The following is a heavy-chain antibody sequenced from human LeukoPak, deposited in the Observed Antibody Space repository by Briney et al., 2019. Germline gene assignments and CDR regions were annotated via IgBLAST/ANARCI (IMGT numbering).Heavy chain of an antibody. CDR3: AKSIVGATGDAFDI. Sequence: GRSLRLSCAASGFTLSNYGMHWVRQAPGKGLEWVAVISFDGSNKYYADSVKGRFTISRDNSKNTLYLQMNSLKAEDTAVYYCAKSIVGATGDAFDIWGQGTMVTVSS. J-gene: IGHJ3*02. CDR1: GFTLSNYG. CDR2: ISFDGSNK. D-gene: IGHD1-26*01. V-gene: IGHV3-30*18.